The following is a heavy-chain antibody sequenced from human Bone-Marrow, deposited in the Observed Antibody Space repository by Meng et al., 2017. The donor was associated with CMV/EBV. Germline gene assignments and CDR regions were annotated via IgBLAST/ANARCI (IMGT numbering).Heavy chain of an antibody. D-gene: IGHD5-12*01. CDR1: GGSISSYY. V-gene: IGHV4-59*01. J-gene: IGHJ4*02. CDR2: IYYSGSP. CDR3: ARGNVDIVASMGTTYYFDY. Sequence: SETLSLTCTVSGGSISSYYWSWIRQPPGKGLEWIGYIYYSGSPNYNPPLKSRVTISVDTSTNQFSLKLSSVTAADTAVYYCARGNVDIVASMGTTYYFDYWGQGTLVTVSS.